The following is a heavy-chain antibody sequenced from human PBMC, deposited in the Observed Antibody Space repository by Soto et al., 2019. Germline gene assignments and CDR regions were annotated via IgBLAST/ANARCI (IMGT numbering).Heavy chain of an antibody. CDR2: TSGSGGST. CDR3: AKADLDIVVVPAAMFYY. V-gene: IGHV3-23*01. Sequence: GGSLRLSCAASGFTFSSYAMSWVRQAPGKGLEWVSATSGSGGSTYYADSVKGRFTISRDNSKNTLYLQMNSLRAEDTAVYYCAKADLDIVVVPAAMFYYWGLGTLVTVSS. J-gene: IGHJ4*02. CDR1: GFTFSSYA. D-gene: IGHD2-2*03.